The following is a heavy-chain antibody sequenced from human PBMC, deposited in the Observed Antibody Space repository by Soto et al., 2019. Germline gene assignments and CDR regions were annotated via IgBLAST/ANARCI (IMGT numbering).Heavy chain of an antibody. D-gene: IGHD3-22*01. J-gene: IGHJ4*02. CDR1: GGTXSSYA. V-gene: IGHV1-69*06. CDR2: IIPIFGTA. CDR3: ARSQAYYYDSSGYSEGFFDY. Sequence: SXKASCKASGGTXSSYASRWVRQAPGQGLGWMGGIIPIFGTANYAQKFQGRVTITADKSTSTAYMELSSLRSEDKAVYYCARSQAYYYDSSGYSEGFFDYWGQGTLGTVSS.